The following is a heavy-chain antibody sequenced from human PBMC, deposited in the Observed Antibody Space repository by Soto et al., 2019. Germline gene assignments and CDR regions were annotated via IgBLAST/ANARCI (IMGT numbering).Heavy chain of an antibody. J-gene: IGHJ6*02. CDR3: ARDRAYYDFWSGYYSYGPAEYYRDYGMDV. D-gene: IGHD3-3*01. CDR1: GYTFTGYY. Sequence: QVQLVQSGAEVKKPGASVKVSCKASGYTFTGYYMHWVRQAPGQGLEWMGWINPNSGGTNYAQKFQGWVTMTRDTSISTAYMELSRLRSDDTAVYYCARDRAYYDFWSGYYSYGPAEYYRDYGMDVWGQGTTVTVSS. CDR2: INPNSGGT. V-gene: IGHV1-2*04.